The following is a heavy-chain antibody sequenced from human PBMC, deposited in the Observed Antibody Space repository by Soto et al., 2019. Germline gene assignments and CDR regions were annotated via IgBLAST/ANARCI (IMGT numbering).Heavy chain of an antibody. J-gene: IGHJ6*02. CDR2: ISSSSSYI. Sequence: GGSLRLSCAASGFTFSSYSMNWVRQAPGKGLECVSSISSSSSYIYYADSVKGRFTISRDNAKNSLYLQMNSLRAEDTAVYYCARAPRSITIFGVVIIIYGMDVWGQGTTVTVSS. CDR3: ARAPRSITIFGVVIIIYGMDV. CDR1: GFTFSSYS. D-gene: IGHD3-3*01. V-gene: IGHV3-21*01.